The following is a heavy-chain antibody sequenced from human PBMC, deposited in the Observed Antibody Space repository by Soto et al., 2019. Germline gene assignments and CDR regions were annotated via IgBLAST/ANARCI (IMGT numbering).Heavy chain of an antibody. CDR2: IYYSGST. V-gene: IGHV4-31*03. Sequence: PLSLTCTVSGGSISSGGYYWSWIRQHPGKGLEWIGYIYYSGSTYYNPSLKSRVTISVDTSKNQFSLKLSSVTAADTAVYYCARDQRDGSGVDPRGQGTLVTVSS. CDR1: GGSISSGGYY. CDR3: ARDQRDGSGVDP. J-gene: IGHJ5*02. D-gene: IGHD3-10*01.